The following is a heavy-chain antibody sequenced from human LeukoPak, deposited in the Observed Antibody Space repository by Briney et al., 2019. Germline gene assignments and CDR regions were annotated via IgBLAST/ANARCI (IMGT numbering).Heavy chain of an antibody. V-gene: IGHV4-34*01. CDR2: ISHSGAT. CDR3: ARGGLDTTRGGYFDY. Sequence: SETLSLTCAAYGGSSSGFYWSGIRKPPGQGLEWIGEISHSGATYFNPSLKSRVTVSVDTSKSQFSLRLSSVTAADTAVYYCARGGLDTTRGGYFDYWGQGILVTVSS. D-gene: IGHD5-18*01. J-gene: IGHJ4*02. CDR1: GGSSSGFY.